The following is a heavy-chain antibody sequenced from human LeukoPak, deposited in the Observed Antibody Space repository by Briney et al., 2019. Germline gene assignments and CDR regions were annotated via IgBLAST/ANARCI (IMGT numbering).Heavy chain of an antibody. Sequence: SETLSLTCNVSGGSMSNIYYWGWIRQPPGKGLEWIGNIFYSGTTHYNPSLKSRVTISIDTSKNQFSLKLSSVTAADTAVYYCASELRYFEWLFTYFDYWGQGTLVTVSS. CDR3: ASELRYFEWLFTYFDY. CDR2: IFYSGTT. D-gene: IGHD3-9*01. V-gene: IGHV4-39*01. J-gene: IGHJ4*02. CDR1: GGSMSNIYY.